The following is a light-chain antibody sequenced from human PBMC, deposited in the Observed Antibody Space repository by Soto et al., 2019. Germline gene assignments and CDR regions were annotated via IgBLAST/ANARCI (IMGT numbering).Light chain of an antibody. Sequence: QSVLTQPPSASGTPGQRVTISCSGSRSNIGNNAVTWYQQFPGTAPKLLIYNNNQRPSGVPDRFSGSKSGTSASLAISGLQSEDEADYYCATWDDSLNARGVFGGVTQLTVL. CDR1: RSNIGNNA. J-gene: IGLJ3*02. V-gene: IGLV1-44*01. CDR2: NNN. CDR3: ATWDDSLNARGV.